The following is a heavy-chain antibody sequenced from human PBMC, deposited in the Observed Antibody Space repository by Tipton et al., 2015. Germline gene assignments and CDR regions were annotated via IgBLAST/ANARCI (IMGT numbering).Heavy chain of an antibody. Sequence: LRLSCSVSGGSISTYYWSWIRQSPGKGLEWIGYIDGSGSTSYNPALKGRLTMSVDTSKKEFSLMLSSVTAADTAVYYCARAGMAHFDYWGQGTLVTVSS. D-gene: IGHD5-24*01. CDR3: ARAGMAHFDY. CDR1: GGSISTYY. V-gene: IGHV4-59*01. CDR2: IDGSGST. J-gene: IGHJ4*02.